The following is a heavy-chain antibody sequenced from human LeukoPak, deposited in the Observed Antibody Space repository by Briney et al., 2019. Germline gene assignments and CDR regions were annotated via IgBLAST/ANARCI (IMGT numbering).Heavy chain of an antibody. CDR3: ARAIVAAAGTSGRFDP. Sequence: PSETLSLTCTVSGGSISSYYWSWIRQPPGKGLEWIGYIYYSGSTNYNPSLKSRVTISVDTSKNQFSLKLSSVTAADTAVYYCARAIVAAAGTSGRFDPWGQETLVTVSS. J-gene: IGHJ5*02. D-gene: IGHD6-13*01. V-gene: IGHV4-59*01. CDR1: GGSISSYY. CDR2: IYYSGST.